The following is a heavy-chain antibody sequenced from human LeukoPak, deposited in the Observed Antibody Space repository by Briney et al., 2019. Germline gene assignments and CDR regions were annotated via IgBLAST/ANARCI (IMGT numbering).Heavy chain of an antibody. D-gene: IGHD2-21*01. Sequence: GGSLRLSCAASGFIVSNYWMHWVRQAPGKGLVWGSRINEDGSRTDHADTVRGRFTISRDSGKNTLYLQMNSLGAEATAVYICVRDFVGPVDSWGQGTQVTVSS. CDR3: VRDFVGPVDS. CDR2: INEDGSRT. V-gene: IGHV3-74*01. CDR1: GFIVSNYW. J-gene: IGHJ4*02.